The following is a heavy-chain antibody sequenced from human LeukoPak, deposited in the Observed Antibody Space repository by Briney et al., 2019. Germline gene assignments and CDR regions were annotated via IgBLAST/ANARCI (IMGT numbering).Heavy chain of an antibody. CDR1: GFTFSGSA. V-gene: IGHV3-73*01. J-gene: IGHJ4*02. CDR2: IRSKANSYAT. D-gene: IGHD3-22*01. CDR3: TRQAVSSGSVGY. Sequence: PGGSLRLSCAASGFTFSGSAMHWVRQASGKGLEWVGRIRSKANSYATAYAASVKGRFTICRDDSKNTAYLQMNSLKTEDTAVYYCTRQAVSSGSVGYWGQGTLVTVSS.